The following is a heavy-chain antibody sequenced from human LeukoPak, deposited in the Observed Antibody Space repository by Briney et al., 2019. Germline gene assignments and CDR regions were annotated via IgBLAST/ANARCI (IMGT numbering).Heavy chain of an antibody. Sequence: GGSLRLSCAASGFTFSSYWMSWVRQAPGKGLEWVASIKQDGSEKYYVDSVKGRFTISRDNAKNSLYLQMNSLRAEDTAVYYCASDSSGYYFANPFDYWGQGTLVTVSS. CDR3: ASDSSGYYFANPFDY. CDR1: GFTFSSYW. J-gene: IGHJ4*02. CDR2: IKQDGSEK. V-gene: IGHV3-7*01. D-gene: IGHD3-22*01.